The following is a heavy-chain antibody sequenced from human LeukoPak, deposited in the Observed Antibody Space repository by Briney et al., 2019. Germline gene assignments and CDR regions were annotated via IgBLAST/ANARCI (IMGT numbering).Heavy chain of an antibody. V-gene: IGHV3-23*01. CDR1: GLTFSDSR. CDR2: TAGADDVI. D-gene: IGHD6-19*01. J-gene: IGHJ4*02. CDR3: AKDARRSSGWYFFDH. Sequence: GGSLRLSCAVSGLTFSDSRMIWVRQAPEKRLEWVAVTAGADDVIQYADSVKGRFTISRDNSKNTLYLQMNSLRADDTAVYYCAKDARRSSGWYFFDHWGQGTLVTVSS.